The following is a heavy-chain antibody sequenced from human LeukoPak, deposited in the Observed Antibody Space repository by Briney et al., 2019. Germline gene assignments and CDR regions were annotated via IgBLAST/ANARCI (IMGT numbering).Heavy chain of an antibody. CDR3: AREAYSGYDFRYFQH. V-gene: IGHV1-69*05. J-gene: IGHJ1*01. CDR1: GGTFSSYA. CDR2: IIPIFGTA. D-gene: IGHD5-12*01. Sequence: SVKVSCKASGGTFSSYAISWVRQAPGQGLEWMGGIIPIFGTASYAQKFQGRVTITTDESTSTAYMELSSLRSEDTAVYYCAREAYSGYDFRYFQHWGQGTLVTVSS.